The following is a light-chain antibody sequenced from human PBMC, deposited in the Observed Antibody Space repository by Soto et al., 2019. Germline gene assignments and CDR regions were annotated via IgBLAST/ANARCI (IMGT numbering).Light chain of an antibody. CDR1: QSVSAY. CDR2: DTS. J-gene: IGKJ1*01. CDR3: QQRSTWPWT. Sequence: EIVLTQSPATLSLSPGERATLSCRASQSVSAYLAWYQQKPGQAPRLLIYDTSNRATGVPARFSGSGSGTGFTLTISSLEPEDFATYYCQQRSTWPWTFGQGTRVEIK. V-gene: IGKV3-11*01.